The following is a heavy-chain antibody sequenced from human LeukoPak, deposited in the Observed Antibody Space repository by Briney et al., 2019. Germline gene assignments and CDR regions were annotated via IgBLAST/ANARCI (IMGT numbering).Heavy chain of an antibody. V-gene: IGHV3-23*01. D-gene: IGHD3-10*01. J-gene: IGHJ4*02. CDR2: ISGSAANT. Sequence: GGSLRLSCAASGFTFSSYAMSWVRQAPGKGLEWVSGISGSAANTYYADSVKGRFTISRDNSKSTLYLQMDSLRVEDTAVYHCVKDSGGSGTYRAFDCWGQGTLVTVSS. CDR3: VKDSGGSGTYRAFDC. CDR1: GFTFSSYA.